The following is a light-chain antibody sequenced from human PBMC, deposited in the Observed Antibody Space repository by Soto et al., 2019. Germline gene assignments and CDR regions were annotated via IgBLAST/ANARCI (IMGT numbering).Light chain of an antibody. Sequence: IVWPPSPATLSLSPGASAPLPCRASQSVSSYLAWYKPTPGHAPRILIYDASNRATGIPARFSGSGSGTDFTLTISSLEPEDSAVYYCQQRSNWITFGQGTQLEIK. V-gene: IGKV3-11*01. CDR2: DAS. CDR3: QQRSNWIT. CDR1: QSVSSY. J-gene: IGKJ5*01.